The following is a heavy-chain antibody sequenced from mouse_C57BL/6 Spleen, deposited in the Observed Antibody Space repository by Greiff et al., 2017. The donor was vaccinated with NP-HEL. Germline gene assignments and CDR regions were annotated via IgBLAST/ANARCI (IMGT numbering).Heavy chain of an antibody. V-gene: IGHV1-66*01. CDR2: IYPGSGNA. CDR1: GYSFTSYY. D-gene: IGHD2-12*01. J-gene: IGHJ3*01. CDR3: ARREDYTNGGFAY. Sequence: QVHVKQSGPELVKPGASVKISCKASGYSFTSYYIHWVKQRPGQGLEWIGWIYPGSGNAKYNEKFKGKATLTADTSSSTAYMQLSSLTSEDSAVYYCARREDYTNGGFAYWGQGTLVTVSA.